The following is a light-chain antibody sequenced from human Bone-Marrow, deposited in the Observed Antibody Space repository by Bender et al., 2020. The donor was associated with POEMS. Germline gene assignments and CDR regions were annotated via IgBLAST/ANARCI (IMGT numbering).Light chain of an antibody. Sequence: QSVLTQPPSVSGTPGQRVTISCSGSSSNIGSNSVYWYQQLPGAAPKLLIYRSNQRPSGVPDRFSGSKSATSASLAITGLQAEDEADYYCQSFDSSLSGVVFGGGTKLTVL. J-gene: IGLJ3*02. CDR2: RSN. CDR1: SSNIGSNS. CDR3: QSFDSSLSGVV. V-gene: IGLV1-47*01.